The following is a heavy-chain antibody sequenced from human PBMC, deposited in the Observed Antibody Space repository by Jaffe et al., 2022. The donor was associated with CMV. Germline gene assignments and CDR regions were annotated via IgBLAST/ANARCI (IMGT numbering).Heavy chain of an antibody. J-gene: IGHJ4*02. V-gene: IGHV3-11*01. Sequence: QVQLLESGGDLVKPGGSLRLTCAASGFSLSDYYMTWIRQAPGKGLEWISYISFSGNTIYYADSVKGRFTISRDVSKNSLSLQMNSLRAEDTAVYYCVRARYAIAVFDSWGQGTLVTVSS. CDR1: GFSLSDYY. CDR2: ISFSGNTI. D-gene: IGHD3-16*01. CDR3: VRARYAIAVFDS.